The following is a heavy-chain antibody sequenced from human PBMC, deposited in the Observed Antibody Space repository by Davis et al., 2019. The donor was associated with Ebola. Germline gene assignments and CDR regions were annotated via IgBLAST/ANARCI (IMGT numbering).Heavy chain of an antibody. Sequence: GESLKISCAASGFTFSDYYMSWIRQAPGKGLEWVSYISSSGSTIYYADSVKGRFTISRDNAKNSLYLQMTSLRAEDTAVYYCARGYYYESSGYRTWGQGTLVTVSS. CDR1: GFTFSDYY. J-gene: IGHJ5*02. D-gene: IGHD3-22*01. V-gene: IGHV3-11*01. CDR2: ISSSGSTI. CDR3: ARGYYYESSGYRT.